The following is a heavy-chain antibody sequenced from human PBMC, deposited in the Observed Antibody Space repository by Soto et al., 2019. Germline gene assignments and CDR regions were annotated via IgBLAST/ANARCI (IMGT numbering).Heavy chain of an antibody. D-gene: IGHD1-1*01. V-gene: IGHV4-31*03. CDR2: IYYIGTT. Sequence: QVQLQESGPGLVKASQTLSLTCTVSGGSIRNGNYYWSWIRQLPGKGLEWIGNIYYIGTTSYNPSLKSRVIKSIDTSKNQFSLELTSVPAADTAVYYFAKNETTRPRVDPWGQGTLVTVSS. J-gene: IGHJ5*02. CDR3: AKNETTRPRVDP. CDR1: GGSIRNGNYY.